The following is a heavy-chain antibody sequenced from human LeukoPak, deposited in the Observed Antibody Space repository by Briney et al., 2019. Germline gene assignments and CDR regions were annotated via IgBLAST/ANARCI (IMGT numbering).Heavy chain of an antibody. J-gene: IGHJ6*03. CDR3: ATSGGFVLPNAITGNWYMDV. CDR2: ITSAGGYT. D-gene: IGHD2-2*01. CDR1: GFTFSGYS. V-gene: IGHV3-21*01. Sequence: GGSLRLSCGASGFTFSGYSMNWVRQPPGKGLAWVASITSAGGYTYYADSVKGRFTISRDNAQNSLFLQMDGLRAEDTAVYFCATSGGFVLPNAITGNWYMDVWGRGTTVTVSS.